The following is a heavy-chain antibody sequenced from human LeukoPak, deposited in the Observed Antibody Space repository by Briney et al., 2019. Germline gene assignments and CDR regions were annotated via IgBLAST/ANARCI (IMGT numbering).Heavy chain of an antibody. J-gene: IGHJ6*02. Sequence: ASVKVSCKASGYTFTSYYMHWVRQAPGQGLEWMGIINPSGGSTSYAQKFQGRVTMTRDTSTSTVYMELSSLRSEDTAVYYCARAGCSSTSLGLACYYYYGMDVWGQGTTVTVSS. V-gene: IGHV1-46*01. D-gene: IGHD2-2*01. CDR2: INPSGGST. CDR3: ARAGCSSTSLGLACYYYYGMDV. CDR1: GYTFTSYY.